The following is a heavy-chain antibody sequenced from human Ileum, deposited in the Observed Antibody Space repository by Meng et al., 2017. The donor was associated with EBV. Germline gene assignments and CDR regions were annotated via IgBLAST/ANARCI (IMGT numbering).Heavy chain of an antibody. Sequence: AEAAGALLAAAASLRVPCAAFGRSVISYHMSWVSEPPGKGVECVSLIKHGGNTYYADYVRGRYAISRDNSKIPLYLQLNSQSAEDTAVYCCAGGNWNQGFFDYWGQGTLVTVSS. D-gene: IGHD1-1*01. J-gene: IGHJ4*02. CDR3: AGGNWNQGFFDY. CDR1: GRSVISYH. V-gene: IGHV3-53*01. CDR2: IKHGGNT.